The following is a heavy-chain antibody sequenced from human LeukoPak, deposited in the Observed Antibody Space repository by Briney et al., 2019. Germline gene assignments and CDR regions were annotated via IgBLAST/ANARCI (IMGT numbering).Heavy chain of an antibody. V-gene: IGHV3-7*04. CDR2: IKQDGSEK. CDR1: GFTFSSYA. CDR3: ARDLGSWYYFDY. J-gene: IGHJ4*02. Sequence: GGSLRLSCAASGFTFSSYAMSWVRQAPGKGLEWVANIKQDGSEKYYVDSVKGRFTISRDNAKNSLYLQMNSLRAEDTAVYYCARDLGSWYYFDYWGQGTLVTVSS. D-gene: IGHD1-26*01.